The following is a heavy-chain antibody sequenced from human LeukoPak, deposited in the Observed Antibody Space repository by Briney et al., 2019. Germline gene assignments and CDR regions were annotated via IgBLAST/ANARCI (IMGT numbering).Heavy chain of an antibody. CDR2: IIPIFGTA. J-gene: IGHJ1*01. CDR3: ARNALTSIAAAYFQH. CDR1: GGTFSSYA. V-gene: IGHV1-69*13. D-gene: IGHD6-13*01. Sequence: ASVKVSCEASGGTFSSYAISWVRQAPGQGLEWMGGIIPIFGTANYAQKFQGRVTITADESTSTAYMELSSLRSEDTAVYYCARNALTSIAAAYFQHWGQGTLVTVSS.